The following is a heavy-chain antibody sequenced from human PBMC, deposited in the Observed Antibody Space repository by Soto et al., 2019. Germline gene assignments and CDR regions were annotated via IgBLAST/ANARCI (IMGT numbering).Heavy chain of an antibody. Sequence: ASVKVSCKVSGYTLTELSMHWVRQAPGKGLEWMGGFDPEDGETIYEQKFQGRITMTEDTSTDTAYMELSSLRSEDTAVYYCATDIAQTTVTTRDYWGQGTLVTVSS. CDR3: ATDIAQTTVTTRDY. J-gene: IGHJ4*02. V-gene: IGHV1-24*01. CDR1: GYTLTELS. CDR2: FDPEDGET. D-gene: IGHD4-17*01.